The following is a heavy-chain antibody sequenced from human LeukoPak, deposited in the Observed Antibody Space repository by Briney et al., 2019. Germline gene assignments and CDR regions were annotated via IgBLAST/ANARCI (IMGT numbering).Heavy chain of an antibody. D-gene: IGHD6-13*01. Sequence: SVKVSCMASGGTLSSYAISWVRQAPGQGLEWMGGIIPIFGTANYAQKFQGRVTITADESTSTAYMELSSLRSEDTAVYYCARIGDRGSSNENGNWFDPWGQGTLVTVSS. V-gene: IGHV1-69*01. CDR3: ARIGDRGSSNENGNWFDP. CDR1: GGTLSSYA. J-gene: IGHJ5*02. CDR2: IIPIFGTA.